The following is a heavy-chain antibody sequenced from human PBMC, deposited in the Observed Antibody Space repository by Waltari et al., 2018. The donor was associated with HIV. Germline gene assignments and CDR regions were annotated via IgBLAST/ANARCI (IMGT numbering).Heavy chain of an antibody. Sequence: LVVSVGGGVKPGESLRLMFDASGFEFRHYSLNWVRQSPRRGLEWVASIRRATNEKFYLDSVRGRFVISRDDSESSVHLQMDSVKKEDTGTYFCVRDDPGYGPIDHWGRGTQVTV. J-gene: IGHJ5*02. CDR1: GFEFRHYS. CDR2: IRRATNEK. D-gene: IGHD5-18*01. V-gene: IGHV3-21*04. CDR3: VRDDPGYGPIDH.